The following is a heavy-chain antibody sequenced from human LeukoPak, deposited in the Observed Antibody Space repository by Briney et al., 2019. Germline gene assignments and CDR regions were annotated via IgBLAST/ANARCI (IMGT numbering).Heavy chain of an antibody. CDR3: VKPAASRKVAYYFDY. Sequence: GGSLRLSCAASGFTFSSYAMSWVRQAPGKGLEWVSAISGSGGSTYCADSVKGRFTISRDNSKNTLYLQMNSLRAEDTAVYYCVKPAASRKVAYYFDYWGQGTLVTVSS. V-gene: IGHV3-23*01. J-gene: IGHJ4*02. CDR2: ISGSGGST. CDR1: GFTFSSYA. D-gene: IGHD6-13*01.